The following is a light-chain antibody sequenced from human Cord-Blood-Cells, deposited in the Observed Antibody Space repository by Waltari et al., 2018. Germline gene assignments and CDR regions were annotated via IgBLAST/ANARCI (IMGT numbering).Light chain of an antibody. Sequence: IVLTQSPATLSLSPGERATPACRASERVSSYLAWHQQKPGQAPRLLIYDASNRATGIPARFSGSGSGTDFTLTISSLEPEDFAVYYCQQRSNWPPAVTFGGGTKVEIK. V-gene: IGKV3-11*01. J-gene: IGKJ4*01. CDR3: QQRSNWPPAVT. CDR2: DAS. CDR1: ERVSSY.